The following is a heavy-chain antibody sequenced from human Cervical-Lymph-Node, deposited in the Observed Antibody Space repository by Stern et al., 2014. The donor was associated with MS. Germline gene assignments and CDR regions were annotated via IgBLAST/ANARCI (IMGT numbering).Heavy chain of an antibody. Sequence: QVQLQQWGAGLLKPSETLSLTCAVDGGSFSEYFYSWIRQPPGKGMEWIGEGNHVGRTDYSPSLKSRVTISVDKAKNQFSLKLKSGTAADTAVYYCAKRPAYSESRGYHYYYAMDVWGQGTTVTVSS. CDR2: GNHVGRT. D-gene: IGHD3-22*01. CDR1: GGSFSEYF. CDR3: AKRPAYSESRGYHYYYAMDV. J-gene: IGHJ6*02. V-gene: IGHV4-34*01.